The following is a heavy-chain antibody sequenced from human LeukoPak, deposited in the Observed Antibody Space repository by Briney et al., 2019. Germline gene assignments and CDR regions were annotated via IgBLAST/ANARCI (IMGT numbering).Heavy chain of an antibody. Sequence: SETLSLTCAVYGGTFCGYYWGWIRQPPGKELGWIGNINHSGSTNYNPSLKSRVTISVESSKRQFTLKRGSATAAYTAVYFCARGPSSGGNYDYVWGILYYYYYYYMDVWGKGTTVTVSS. D-gene: IGHD3-16*01. CDR3: ARGPSSGGNYDYVWGILYYYYYYYMDV. CDR2: INHSGST. V-gene: IGHV4-34*01. CDR1: GGTFCGYY. J-gene: IGHJ6*03.